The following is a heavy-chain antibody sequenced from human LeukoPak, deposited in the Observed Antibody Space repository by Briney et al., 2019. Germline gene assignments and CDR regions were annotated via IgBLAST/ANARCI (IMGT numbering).Heavy chain of an antibody. V-gene: IGHV3-21*01. CDR3: ARTRAMSMIVVAYDY. D-gene: IGHD3-22*01. CDR2: IYSTSSYI. Sequence: GGSLRLSCAASGFTFSSYRMNWVRQAPGKGLEWVSSIYSTSSYIYYADSVKGRFTISRDNARNSVFLQMNSLRVEDTAVYYCARTRAMSMIVVAYDYWGPGTRVTVSS. CDR1: GFTFSSYR. J-gene: IGHJ4*02.